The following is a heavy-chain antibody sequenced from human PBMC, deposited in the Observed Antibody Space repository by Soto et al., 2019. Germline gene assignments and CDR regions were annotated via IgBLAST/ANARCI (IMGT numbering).Heavy chain of an antibody. CDR1: GGFVSSGSYY. V-gene: IGHV4-34*01. Sequence: QVQLQQCGAGLLKPSETLSLTCAVYGGFVSSGSYYWSWIRQPPGKGLEWIGEMSHSGGTHFNASLKRRVTISVDSSKNQFSLKLSSVTAADTAWYYCARVERGTATTVVDALDIWGRGTMVNVSS. CDR3: ARVERGTATTVVDALDI. D-gene: IGHD1-1*01. CDR2: MSHSGGT. J-gene: IGHJ3*02.